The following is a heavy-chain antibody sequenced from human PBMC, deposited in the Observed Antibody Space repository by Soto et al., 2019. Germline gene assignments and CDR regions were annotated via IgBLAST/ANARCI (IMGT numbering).Heavy chain of an antibody. CDR2: IYPGDSDT. CDR1: GSSFTNYW. CDR3: GRHDYSGHTGYYYPMDV. J-gene: IGHJ6*02. V-gene: IGHV5-51*01. Sequence: GESLKISCXASGSSFTNYWIGGVRQMPGRGLEWGGMIYPGDSDTRYRPSFQGQVTTSADKSISPAYLQSSSLKASDTAMYYCGRHDYSGHTGYYYPMDVWGQGTTVTVSS. D-gene: IGHD2-15*01.